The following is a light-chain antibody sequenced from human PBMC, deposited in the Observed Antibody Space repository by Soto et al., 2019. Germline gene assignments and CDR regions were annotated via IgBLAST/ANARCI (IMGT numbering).Light chain of an antibody. Sequence: QSALTQPASASGSPGQSITISCTGTSSYVGSYNLVSWYQQHPGKAPKLMIYEGSKRPSGVSNRFSGSKSGNTASLTISGLQAEDEADYYCCSYAGSSTYVFGTGTKVTVL. CDR2: EGS. J-gene: IGLJ1*01. CDR1: SSYVGSYNL. V-gene: IGLV2-23*01. CDR3: CSYAGSSTYV.